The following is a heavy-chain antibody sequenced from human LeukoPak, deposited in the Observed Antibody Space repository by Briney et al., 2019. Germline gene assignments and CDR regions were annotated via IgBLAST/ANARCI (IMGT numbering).Heavy chain of an antibody. CDR2: IKNDGSST. D-gene: IGHD5-24*01. Sequence: PGGSLRLSCAASGFTFSSYWMHWVRQAPGKGLLWVSRIKNDGSSTNYADSVKGRFTISRDNAKSTLYLQINSLRAEDTAVYYCVRDAWMASTPLDYWGQGTLVTVSS. J-gene: IGHJ4*02. CDR3: VRDAWMASTPLDY. CDR1: GFTFSSYW. V-gene: IGHV3-74*01.